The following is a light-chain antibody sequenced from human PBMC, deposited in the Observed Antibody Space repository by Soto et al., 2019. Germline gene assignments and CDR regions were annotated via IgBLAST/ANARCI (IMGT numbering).Light chain of an antibody. V-gene: IGLV2-8*01. CDR3: SSYAGSKNLV. Sequence: QSALTQPPSASGSPGQSVTISCTGTSSDVGGYNYVSWYQQYPGKAPKLMTYEVNKRPSGAPDRFSGSKSGNTASLTVSGLQAEDEADYYCSSYAGSKNLVFGGGTKLTVL. CDR2: EVN. J-gene: IGLJ2*01. CDR1: SSDVGGYNY.